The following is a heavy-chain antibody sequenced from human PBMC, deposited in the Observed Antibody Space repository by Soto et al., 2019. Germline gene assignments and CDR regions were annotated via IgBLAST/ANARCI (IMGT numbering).Heavy chain of an antibody. J-gene: IGHJ6*02. V-gene: IGHV5-51*01. Sequence: GESLKDSCKVSECRFSSYWFGWVRKMRGKALEWMGIIYPGESNTRYSPSFQGHVTISADNSISTAYLQWSSLEASDTANYYCVSHRDAAMLNTYRYQYHGMDVWGQRSTVTVTS. CDR2: IYPGESNT. CDR1: ECRFSSYW. D-gene: IGHD5-18*01. CDR3: VSHRDAAMLNTYRYQYHGMDV.